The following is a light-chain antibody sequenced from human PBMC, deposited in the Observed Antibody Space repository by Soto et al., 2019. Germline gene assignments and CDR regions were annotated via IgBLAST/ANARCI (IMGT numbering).Light chain of an antibody. CDR3: HQHTTWPRT. CDR1: QSVRSN. V-gene: IGKV3-15*01. CDR2: DAS. Sequence: EIVMTQSPATLSVSPGERATLSCRASQSVRSNLAWYQHKLGQAPRLLIYDASTRATGIPDRFTGSGSGTEFPLTISNLQSEDFAVYYCHQHTTWPRTFGQGTKLEIK. J-gene: IGKJ2*01.